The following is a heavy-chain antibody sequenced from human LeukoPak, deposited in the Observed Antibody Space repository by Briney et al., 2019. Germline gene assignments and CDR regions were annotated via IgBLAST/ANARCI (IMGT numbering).Heavy chain of an antibody. CDR1: GYTFTGYY. V-gene: IGHV1-2*02. CDR2: INPNSGGT. D-gene: IGHD4-17*01. Sequence: GASVKVSCKASGYTFTGYYMHWVRQAPGQGLEWMGWINPNSGGTNYAQKFQGRVTMTRDTSISTAYMELSSLRSEDTAVYYCAREADYGDYNPDTYYYYMDVWGKGTTVTVSS. CDR3: AREADYGDYNPDTYYYYMDV. J-gene: IGHJ6*03.